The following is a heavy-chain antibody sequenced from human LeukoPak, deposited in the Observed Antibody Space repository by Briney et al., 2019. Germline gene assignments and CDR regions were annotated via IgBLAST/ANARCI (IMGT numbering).Heavy chain of an antibody. CDR2: IRYDGSNK. D-gene: IGHD1-7*01. J-gene: IGHJ5*02. CDR1: GFTFSSYG. CDR3: AKDLAAGTTGGDWFDP. Sequence: GGSLRLSCAASGFTFSSYGMHWVRQAPGKGLEWVAFIRYDGSNKYYADSMKGRSTISRDNSKNTLYLQMNSLRAEDTAVYYCAKDLAAGTTGGDWFDPWGQGTLVTVSS. V-gene: IGHV3-30*02.